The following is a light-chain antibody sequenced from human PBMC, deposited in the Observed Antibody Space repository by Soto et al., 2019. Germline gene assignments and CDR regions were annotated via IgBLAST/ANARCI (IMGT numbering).Light chain of an antibody. CDR3: QQYNSYSWA. V-gene: IGKV1-5*01. CDR2: DAS. CDR1: QSISSW. Sequence: DIQMTQSPSTLSASVGDRVTVTCRASQSISSWLSWYQQEPGKAPKLLIYDASSLESGVPSRFSGSGSGREFTLTISSLQPDDFATYYCQQYNSYSWAFGQGTTVDIK. J-gene: IGKJ1*01.